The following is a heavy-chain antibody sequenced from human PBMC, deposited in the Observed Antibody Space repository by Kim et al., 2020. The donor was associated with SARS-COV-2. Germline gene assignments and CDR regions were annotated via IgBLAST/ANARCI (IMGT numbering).Heavy chain of an antibody. CDR3: AGIVVAGINY. V-gene: IGHV4-4*07. J-gene: IGHJ4*02. Sequence: STNYNPALKSRVTMSVDTSKNQFSLKLSSVTAADTAVYYCAGIVVAGINYWGQGTLVTVSS. D-gene: IGHD6-19*01. CDR2: ST.